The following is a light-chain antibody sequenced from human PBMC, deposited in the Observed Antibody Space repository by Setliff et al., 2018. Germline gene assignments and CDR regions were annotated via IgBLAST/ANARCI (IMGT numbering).Light chain of an antibody. CDR2: EVS. J-gene: IGLJ1*01. V-gene: IGLV2-8*01. CDR3: SSYAGSTGNV. CDR1: SSDVGGYNY. Sequence: QSALAQPPSASGSPGQSVTISCTGTSSDVGGYNYVSWYQQLPGKAPKLMIYEVSKRPSGVPDRFSGSKSGNTASLTVSGLQAEDEADYYCSSYAGSTGNVFGTGTKV.